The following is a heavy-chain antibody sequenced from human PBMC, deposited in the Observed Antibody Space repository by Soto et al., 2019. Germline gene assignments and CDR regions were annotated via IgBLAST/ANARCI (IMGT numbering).Heavy chain of an antibody. V-gene: IGHV3-23*01. Sequence: GGSLRLSCAASEFTFSNYAMSWVRQAPGKGLEWVSSISDNGGTTYYADSVKGRFTISRDNSKNTLYLQMNSLRAEDTAVYYCARGRSTIFGVYYYYMDVWGKGTTVTVSS. D-gene: IGHD3-3*01. CDR1: EFTFSNYA. J-gene: IGHJ6*03. CDR3: ARGRSTIFGVYYYYMDV. CDR2: ISDNGGTT.